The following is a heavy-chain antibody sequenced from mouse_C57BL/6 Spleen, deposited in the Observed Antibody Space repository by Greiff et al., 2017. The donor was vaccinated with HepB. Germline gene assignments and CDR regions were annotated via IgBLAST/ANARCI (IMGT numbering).Heavy chain of an antibody. V-gene: IGHV1-78*01. Sequence: QLQLKESDAELVKPGASVKISCKDSGYTFTDHTIHWVKQRPVQGLEWMGYIDPRDGSTKYNEKFKGKATLTADKSSSTAYMQLNSLTSEDSAVYFCARSYYGSSCAMDYWGQGTSVTVSS. CDR3: ARSYYGSSCAMDY. CDR1: GYTFTDHT. CDR2: IDPRDGST. J-gene: IGHJ4*01. D-gene: IGHD1-1*01.